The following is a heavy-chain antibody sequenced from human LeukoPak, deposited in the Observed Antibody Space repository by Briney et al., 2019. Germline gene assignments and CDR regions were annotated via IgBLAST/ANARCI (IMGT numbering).Heavy chain of an antibody. CDR1: GYTFTSYG. Sequence: ASVKVSCKASGYTFTSYGISWVRQAPGQGLEWMGWISAYNGNTNYAQKLQGRVTMTTDTSTSTAYMELRSLRSDDTAVYYCARDLEDSYYDSSGYFDYWGQGTLVTVSS. D-gene: IGHD3-22*01. CDR2: ISAYNGNT. V-gene: IGHV1-18*01. CDR3: ARDLEDSYYDSSGYFDY. J-gene: IGHJ4*03.